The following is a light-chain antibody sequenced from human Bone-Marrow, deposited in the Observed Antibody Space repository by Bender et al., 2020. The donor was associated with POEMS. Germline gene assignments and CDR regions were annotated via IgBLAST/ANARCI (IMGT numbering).Light chain of an antibody. J-gene: IGLJ1*01. CDR1: SSDS. Sequence: QSALTQPASVSGSPGQSITISCTGTSSDSVSWYQQYPGKAPKLIIFVVSNRPSGASDRFSGSKSGNTASLTISGLQAEDEADYYCYSYTASTSTGVFGTGTKVTVL. V-gene: IGLV2-14*01. CDR3: YSYTASTSTGV. CDR2: VVS.